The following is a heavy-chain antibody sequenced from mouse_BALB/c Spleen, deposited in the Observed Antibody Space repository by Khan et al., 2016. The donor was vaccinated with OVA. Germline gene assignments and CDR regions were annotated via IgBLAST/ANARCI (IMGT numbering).Heavy chain of an antibody. D-gene: IGHD2-10*02. CDR3: ARPSYDPRDFEV. Sequence: EVQLQQSGAELVKPGASVKLSCTASGFNIKDTYLHWVKQRPEQGQEGSGRIAHATGNTQYEPKVQGQATIKSDTSHNKSYLQFTSLTSEDTAVYYCARPSYDPRDFEVWGAGTTVTVSS. CDR2: IAHATGNT. J-gene: IGHJ1*01. CDR1: GFNIKDTY. V-gene: IGHV14-3*02.